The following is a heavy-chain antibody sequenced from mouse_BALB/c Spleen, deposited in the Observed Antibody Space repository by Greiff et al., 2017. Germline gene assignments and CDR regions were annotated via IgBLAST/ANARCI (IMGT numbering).Heavy chain of an antibody. V-gene: IGHV10-1*02. CDR2: IRSKSNNYAT. CDR1: GFTFNTYA. J-gene: IGHJ2*01. Sequence: EVQLVESGGGLVQPKGSLKLSCAASGFTFNTYAMNWVRQAPGKGLEWVARIRSKSNNYATYYADSVKDRFTISRDDSQSMLYLQMNNLKTEDTAMYYCVRGYYGYFDYWGQGTTLTVSS. CDR3: VRGYYGYFDY. D-gene: IGHD1-1*01.